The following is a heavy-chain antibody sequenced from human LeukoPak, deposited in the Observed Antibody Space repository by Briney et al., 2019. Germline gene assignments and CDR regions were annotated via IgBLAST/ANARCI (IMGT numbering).Heavy chain of an antibody. V-gene: IGHV3-11*04. CDR3: AAYCSSTSCPTWFDP. D-gene: IGHD2-2*01. J-gene: IGHJ5*02. CDR1: GFTFSDYY. CDR2: ISNSGSTI. Sequence: GGSLRLSCAASGFTFSDYYMSWIRQAPGKGLEWISYISNSGSTIYYADSVKGRFTISRDNAKNSLYLQMNSLRAEDTALYYCAAYCSSTSCPTWFDPWGQGTLVIVSS.